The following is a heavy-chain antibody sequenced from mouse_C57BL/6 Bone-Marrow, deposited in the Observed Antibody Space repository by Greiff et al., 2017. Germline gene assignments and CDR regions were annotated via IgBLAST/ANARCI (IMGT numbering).Heavy chain of an antibody. D-gene: IGHD1-1*01. CDR2: IDPENGDT. Sequence: EVQLQQSGAELVRPGASVKLSCTASGFNIKDDYMHWVKQRPEQGLEWIGWIDPENGDTEYASKFQSKATITADTSSNTAYLQLSSLTSEDTAVYYCTITTVVEEGWFAYWGQGTLVTVSA. CDR1: GFNIKDDY. V-gene: IGHV14-4*01. J-gene: IGHJ3*01. CDR3: TITTVVEEGWFAY.